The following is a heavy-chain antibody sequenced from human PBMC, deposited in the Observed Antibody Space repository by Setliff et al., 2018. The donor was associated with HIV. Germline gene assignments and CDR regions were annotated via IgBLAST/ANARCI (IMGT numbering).Heavy chain of an antibody. CDR1: GFTFTNYA. Sequence: PGGSVRLSCATSGFTFTNYALSWVRQAPGKGLEWVSAASGTGGLIYYADSVKGRFTISRDNSKNTMYLQMNSLRAEDTALYYCARDLRPGGSSADYWGQGTLVTVSS. V-gene: IGHV3-23*01. CDR3: ARDLRPGGSSADY. CDR2: ASGTGGLI. D-gene: IGHD6-6*01. J-gene: IGHJ4*02.